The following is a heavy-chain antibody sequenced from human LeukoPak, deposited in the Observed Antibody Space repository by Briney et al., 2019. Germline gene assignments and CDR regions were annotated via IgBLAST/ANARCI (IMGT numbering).Heavy chain of an antibody. Sequence: GASVKVSCKASAYTFTSYYMHWVRQAPGQGLEWMGIINPSGGSTSYAQKFQGRVTMTRDTSTSTVYMELSSLRSEDTAVYYCEVTGVGYCSSTSCYGAFDIWGQGTMVTVSS. D-gene: IGHD2-2*01. V-gene: IGHV1-46*01. CDR1: AYTFTSYY. CDR3: EVTGVGYCSSTSCYGAFDI. J-gene: IGHJ3*02. CDR2: INPSGGST.